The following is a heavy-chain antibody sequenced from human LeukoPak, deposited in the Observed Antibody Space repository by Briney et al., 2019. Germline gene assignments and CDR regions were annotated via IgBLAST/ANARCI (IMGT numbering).Heavy chain of an antibody. J-gene: IGHJ4*02. D-gene: IGHD5-24*01. V-gene: IGHV3-30*04. CDR2: ISYDGSNK. CDR1: GFTFTDYA. CDR3: ARVNGDGYTDY. Sequence: GRSLRLSCAASGFTFTDYAFHWVRQAPGKGLEWVAVISYDGSNKYYADSVKGRFTISRDNSKNTLYLQMNSLRAEDTAVYYCARVNGDGYTDYWGQGTLVTVSS.